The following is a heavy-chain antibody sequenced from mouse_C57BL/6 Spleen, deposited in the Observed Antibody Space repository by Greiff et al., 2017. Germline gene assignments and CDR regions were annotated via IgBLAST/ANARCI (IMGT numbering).Heavy chain of an antibody. CDR3: ALYYSNYNYAMDY. D-gene: IGHD2-5*01. CDR1: GYTFTSYW. J-gene: IGHJ4*01. CDR2: IYPSDSET. V-gene: IGHV1-61*01. Sequence: QVQLQQPGAELVRPGSSVKLSCKASGYTFTSYWMDWVKQRPGQGLEWIGNIYPSDSETHYNQKFKDKATLTVDKSSSTAYMQLSSLTSEDSAVYYCALYYSNYNYAMDYWGQGTSVTVSS.